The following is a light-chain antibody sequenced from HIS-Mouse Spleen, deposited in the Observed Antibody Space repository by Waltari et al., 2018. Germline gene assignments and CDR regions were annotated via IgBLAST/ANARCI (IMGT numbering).Light chain of an antibody. Sequence: SYELTQPPSVSVSPGQTARLTCSGDALPKQYAYWYQQKPGQAPVLVIYKDSERPSGIPERFSGSSSGTTVTLTISGVQAEDEADYYCQSADSSGTYWVFGGGTKLTVL. J-gene: IGLJ3*02. CDR1: ALPKQY. CDR2: KDS. V-gene: IGLV3-25*03. CDR3: QSADSSGTYWV.